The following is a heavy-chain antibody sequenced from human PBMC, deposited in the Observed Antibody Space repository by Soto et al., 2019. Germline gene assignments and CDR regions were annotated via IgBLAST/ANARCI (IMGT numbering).Heavy chain of an antibody. V-gene: IGHV3-11*01. Sequence: GGSLRLSCVASGFTFSDYSMSWIRQAPGKGLEWLAFIDSRGRTLSYADSVRGRFTISGDNAENSVHLQMDSLRADDTAVYYCARQAARSYIDSWGQGNSVTVSS. D-gene: IGHD6-6*01. CDR1: GFTFSDYS. CDR3: ARQAARSYIDS. CDR2: IDSRGRTL. J-gene: IGHJ4*02.